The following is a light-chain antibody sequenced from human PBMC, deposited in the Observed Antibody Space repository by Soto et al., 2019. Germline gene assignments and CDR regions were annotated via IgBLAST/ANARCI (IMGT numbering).Light chain of an antibody. CDR1: SSDVGGYNY. CDR3: SSYTSSSTV. V-gene: IGLV2-14*01. CDR2: EVS. Sequence: QSVLTQPASVSGSPGQSITISCTGTSSDVGGYNYVSWYQQHPGKAPKLMIYEVSTRPSGVSNRFSGSKSGNTASLNISGLQAEDEADYYCSSYTSSSTVFGTGTKLTVL. J-gene: IGLJ1*01.